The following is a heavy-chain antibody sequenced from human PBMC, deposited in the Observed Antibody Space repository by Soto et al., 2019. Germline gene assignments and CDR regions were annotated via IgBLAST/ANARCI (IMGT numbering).Heavy chain of an antibody. Sequence: ASVKVSCKASGYTFTSYGISWVRQAPGQGLEWMGWIIPNNGKANYAQKFQGRVTMTADESTSTAYMELSSLRSEDTAVYYCARGIAARPPRFDYWGQGTLVTSPQ. J-gene: IGHJ4*02. CDR2: IIPNNGKA. CDR1: GYTFTSYG. V-gene: IGHV1-18*01. D-gene: IGHD6-6*01. CDR3: ARGIAARPPRFDY.